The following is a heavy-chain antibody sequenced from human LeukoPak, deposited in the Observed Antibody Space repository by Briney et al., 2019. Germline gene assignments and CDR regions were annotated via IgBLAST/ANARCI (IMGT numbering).Heavy chain of an antibody. V-gene: IGHV3-23*01. CDR1: GFTFSSFT. D-gene: IGHD5-12*01. Sequence: PGGSLRLSCATSGFTFSSFTMNWVRQAPGKGLEWVSTISDGSRDTHYAGSVKGRFTISRDDSQNIVYLQMDSLTAEDTALYYCTTRLRNHFDYWGQGTLVTVSS. CDR3: TTRLRNHFDY. CDR2: ISDGSRDT. J-gene: IGHJ4*02.